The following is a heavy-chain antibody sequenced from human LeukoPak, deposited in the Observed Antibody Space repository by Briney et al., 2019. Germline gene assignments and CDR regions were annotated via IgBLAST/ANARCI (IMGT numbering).Heavy chain of an antibody. CDR1: GGSISSYY. CDR3: ASGQYYDSSGYPPAEYFQH. V-gene: IGHV4-59*01. Sequence: SETLSLTCTVSGGSISSYYWSWIRQPPGKGLEWIGYIYYSGSTNYNPSLKSRVTISVDTSKNQFSLKLSSVTAADTAVYYCASGQYYDSSGYPPAEYFQHWGQGTLVTASS. J-gene: IGHJ1*01. D-gene: IGHD3-22*01. CDR2: IYYSGST.